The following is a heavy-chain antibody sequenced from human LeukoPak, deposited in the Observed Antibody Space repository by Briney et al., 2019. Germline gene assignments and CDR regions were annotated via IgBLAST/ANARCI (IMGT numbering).Heavy chain of an antibody. V-gene: IGHV3-30*18. CDR1: GFTFSSYG. CDR2: ISYDGSNK. CDR3: AKGGLRSLHYDY. D-gene: IGHD4-17*01. J-gene: IGHJ4*02. Sequence: GRSLRLSCAASGFTFSSYGMHWVRQAPGKGLEWVAVISYDGSNKYYADSVKGRFTISRDNSKNTLYLQMNSLGAEDTAVYYCAKGGLRSLHYDYWGQGTLVTVSS.